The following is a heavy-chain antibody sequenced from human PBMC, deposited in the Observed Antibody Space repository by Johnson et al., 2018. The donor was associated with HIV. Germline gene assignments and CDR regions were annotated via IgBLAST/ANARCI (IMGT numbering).Heavy chain of an antibody. J-gene: IGHJ3*02. CDR1: GFTFSSYW. CDR3: AKGRSGTTASIDAFDI. Sequence: VQLVESGGGLVQPGGSLRLSCAASGFTFSSYWMSWVRQAPGKGLEWVSAISGSAISTYYADSVKGRFTISRDNSKNTLYLQMKSLRAEDTAVYYCAKGRSGTTASIDAFDIWGQGTMVTVSS. D-gene: IGHD1-7*01. V-gene: IGHV3-23*04. CDR2: ISGSAIST.